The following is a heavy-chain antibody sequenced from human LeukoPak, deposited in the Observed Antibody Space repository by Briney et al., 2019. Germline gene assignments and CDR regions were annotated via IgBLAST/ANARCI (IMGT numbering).Heavy chain of an antibody. J-gene: IGHJ6*02. V-gene: IGHV3-73*01. CDR1: GFTFSGSA. D-gene: IGHD3-22*01. CDR3: TRYYDSSSYYYYGMDV. CDR2: IRSKANSYAT. Sequence: GGSLRLSCAASGFTFSGSAMHWVRQASGKGLEWVGRIRSKANSYATAYAASVKGRFTISRDDSKNTAYLQMNSLKTEDTAVYYCTRYYDSSSYYYYGMDVWGQGTTVTVSS.